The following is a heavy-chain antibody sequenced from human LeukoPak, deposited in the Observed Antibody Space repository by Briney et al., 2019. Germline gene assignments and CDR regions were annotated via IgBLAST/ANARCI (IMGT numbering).Heavy chain of an antibody. J-gene: IGHJ6*03. Sequence: SVKLSCKASGGTFSSNAISWVRQAPGQGLEWMGVIIPIFGTANYAQKFQGRVTITTDESTSTAYMELSSLRSEDTAVYYCARGLEAGYYYYMDVWGKGTTVTVSS. CDR2: IIPIFGTA. CDR3: ARGLEAGYYYYMDV. CDR1: GGTFSSNA. D-gene: IGHD1-1*01. V-gene: IGHV1-69*05.